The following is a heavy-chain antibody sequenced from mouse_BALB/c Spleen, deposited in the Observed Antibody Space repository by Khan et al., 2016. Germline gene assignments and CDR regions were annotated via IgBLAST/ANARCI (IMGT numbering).Heavy chain of an antibody. V-gene: IGHV14-3*02. Sequence: VQLQQSGAELVRPGASVKLSCTASGFNIKDTYIYWVKQRPEQGLEWIGRIDPANGNIKYDPKFQGKAAITADTSSNAAYLQLSGLTSEDTAVYYCARSGCDDMYYFDYWGQGTTLTVS. J-gene: IGHJ2*01. D-gene: IGHD2-12*01. CDR1: GFNIKDTY. CDR3: ARSGCDDMYYFDY. CDR2: IDPANGNI.